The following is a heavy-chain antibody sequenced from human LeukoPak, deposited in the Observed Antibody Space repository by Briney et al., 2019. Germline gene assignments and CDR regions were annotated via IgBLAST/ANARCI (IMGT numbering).Heavy chain of an antibody. CDR2: ISTYIGNT. CDR3: ARSDYRNYYYYGMDV. D-gene: IGHD4-11*01. CDR1: GYTFTSYG. Sequence: GASVKVSCKASGYTFTSYGINWVRQAPGQGLEWRGWISTYIGNTDYAQKLQGRVSMTTDASTSTAYLELRSLRSDDTAVYYCARSDYRNYYYYGMDVWGQGTTVTVSS. J-gene: IGHJ6*02. V-gene: IGHV1-18*01.